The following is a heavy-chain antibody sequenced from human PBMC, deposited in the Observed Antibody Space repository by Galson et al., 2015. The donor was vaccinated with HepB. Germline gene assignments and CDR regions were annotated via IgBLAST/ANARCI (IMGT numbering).Heavy chain of an antibody. CDR3: ARGQGWLQILDY. CDR1: GYTFTRYH. D-gene: IGHD5-24*01. J-gene: IGHJ4*02. Sequence: SVKVSCKASGYTFTRYHIHWVRQAPGQGLEWLGIINPSGGSTNYAQKFQGRVTLTWDTSTGTVYMYLSSLRSEDTAVYYCARGQGWLQILDYWGQGTLVTVSS. V-gene: IGHV1-46*01. CDR2: INPSGGST.